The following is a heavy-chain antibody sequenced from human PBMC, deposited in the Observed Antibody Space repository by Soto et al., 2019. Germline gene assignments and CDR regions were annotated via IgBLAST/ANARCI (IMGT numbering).Heavy chain of an antibody. CDR3: GTERSNDTSRY. D-gene: IGHD3-22*01. J-gene: IGHJ4*02. V-gene: IGHV1-58*01. Sequence: SVKVSCKASGFTFTSSSVQWVRQARGQGLEWIGWIVVGSGHTNYAQKFQERVTISRDMSTGTAYMELSSLTSEDTAVYYCGTERSNDTSRYGGQGTLVTVSS. CDR1: GFTFTSSS. CDR2: IVVGSGHT.